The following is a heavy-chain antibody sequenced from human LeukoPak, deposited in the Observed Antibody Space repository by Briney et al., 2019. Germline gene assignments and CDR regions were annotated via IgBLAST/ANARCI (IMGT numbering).Heavy chain of an antibody. CDR1: GFTFSSYS. D-gene: IGHD3-22*01. CDR2: IYYSGTT. Sequence: GSLRLSCEASGFTFSSYSMNWVRQAPGKGLEWIGNIYYSGTTYYNPSLKSRVTISVDTSKNQFSLKLSSVTAADTAVYYCAREGTVYYHDSSGYYHYWGQGTLVTVSS. CDR3: AREGTVYYHDSSGYYHY. J-gene: IGHJ4*02. V-gene: IGHV4-4*02.